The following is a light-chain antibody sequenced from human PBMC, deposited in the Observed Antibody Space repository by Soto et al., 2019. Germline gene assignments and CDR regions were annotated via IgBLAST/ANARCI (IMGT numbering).Light chain of an antibody. V-gene: IGKV3-20*01. CDR2: GAF. J-gene: IGKJ5*01. CDR3: QQYGSLPIT. Sequence: TQSPSSVSASVGDRFTITCRASPIVTNYLAWYQQKPGQPPRLLIYGAFNRAAGIPDRFSGSGSGTDFTLTISRVAPEDFAVYYCQQYGSLPITFGQGTRLEIK. CDR1: PIVTNY.